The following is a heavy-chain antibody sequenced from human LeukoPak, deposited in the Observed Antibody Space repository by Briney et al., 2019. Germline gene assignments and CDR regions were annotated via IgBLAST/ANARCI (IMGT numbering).Heavy chain of an antibody. CDR3: ARSGYAYYFDY. V-gene: IGHV1-2*02. CDR2: INPNSVGT. J-gene: IGHJ4*02. CDR1: GYTFTGYY. Sequence: ASVKVSCKASGYTFTGYYMHWVGQAPGQGLEWMVWINPNSVGTNYAQKFQGRVPMHRDTSISTAYMELSRLSSDDTAVYYCARSGYAYYFDYWGQGTLVTVSS. D-gene: IGHD3-22*01.